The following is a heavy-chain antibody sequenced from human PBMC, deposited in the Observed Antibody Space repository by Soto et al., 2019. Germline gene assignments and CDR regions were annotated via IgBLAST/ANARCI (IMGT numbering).Heavy chain of an antibody. J-gene: IGHJ5*02. Sequence: QLQLQESGSGLVKPSQTLSLTCAVSVGSISSGGYSWCWVRQPPGKGLEWIGYIYHSASTYYNPSVKCRVTIPLDRSKNQFSLKLSSVTAADTAVYYCARVPSPWGQGTLVTVSS. CDR3: ARVPSP. V-gene: IGHV4-30-2*01. CDR1: VGSISSGGYS. CDR2: IYHSAST.